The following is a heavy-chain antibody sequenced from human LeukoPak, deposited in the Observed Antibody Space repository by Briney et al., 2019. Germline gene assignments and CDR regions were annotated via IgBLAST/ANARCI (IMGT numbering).Heavy chain of an antibody. CDR3: ARDRISSSWYYFDY. CDR2: ITSSSTYT. V-gene: IGHV3-11*05. CDR1: RFAFSDYY. D-gene: IGHD6-13*01. J-gene: IGHJ4*02. Sequence: GGSLRLSCAASRFAFSDYYMSWIRQAPGKGLEWVSYITSSSTYTSYADSVKGRFTISRDNAKNSLYLQMNNLRAEDTAVYFCARDRISSSWYYFDYWGQGTLVTVSS.